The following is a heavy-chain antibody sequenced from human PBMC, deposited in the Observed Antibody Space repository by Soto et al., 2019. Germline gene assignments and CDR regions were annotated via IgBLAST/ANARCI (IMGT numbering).Heavy chain of an antibody. CDR1: GGTFSSYT. CDR2: IIPILGIA. D-gene: IGHD6-13*01. V-gene: IGHV1-69*08. CDR3: ARDGGSRWRNYYYYYYMDG. J-gene: IGHJ6*03. Sequence: QVQLVQSGAEVKKPGSSVKVSCKASGGTFSSYTISWVRQAPGQGLEWMGRIIPILGIANYAQKFQGRVTITADKSTSTAYMELSSLRSEDTAVYYCARDGGSRWRNYYYYYYMDGWGKGTTVTVSS.